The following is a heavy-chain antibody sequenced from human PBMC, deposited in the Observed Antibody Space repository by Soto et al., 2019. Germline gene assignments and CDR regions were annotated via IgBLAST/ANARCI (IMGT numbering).Heavy chain of an antibody. D-gene: IGHD3-3*01. CDR1: GFTFSSYS. J-gene: IGHJ3*02. CDR2: ISSSSSYI. V-gene: IGHV3-21*01. CDR3: ARDPEPFGVVTPSPAFDI. Sequence: GGFLRLSCAASGFTFSSYSMNWVRQAPGKGLEWVSSISSSSSYIYYADSVKGRFTISRDNAKNSLYLQMNSLRAEDTAVYYCARDPEPFGVVTPSPAFDIWGQGTMVTVSS.